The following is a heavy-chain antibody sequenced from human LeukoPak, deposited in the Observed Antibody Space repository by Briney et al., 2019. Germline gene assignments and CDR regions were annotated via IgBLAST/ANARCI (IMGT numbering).Heavy chain of an antibody. CDR1: GFTFTTYW. CDR3: ARGQQLVPDAFDI. V-gene: IGHV3-7*04. J-gene: IGHJ3*02. CDR2: IEHDGREI. D-gene: IGHD6-13*01. Sequence: GGSLRLSCVVSGFTFTTYWMSWVRQTPRKGLEWVANIEHDGREIYYVDSVKGRFTISRDNAKNSLYVQMNSLRAEDTAVYYCARGQQLVPDAFDIWGQGTMVTVSS.